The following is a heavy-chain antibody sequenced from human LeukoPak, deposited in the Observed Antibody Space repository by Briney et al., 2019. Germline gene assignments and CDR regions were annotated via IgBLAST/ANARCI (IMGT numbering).Heavy chain of an antibody. J-gene: IGHJ4*02. CDR2: ISSSSSYI. D-gene: IGHD5-18*01. CDR1: GFTFSSYS. Sequence: TGGSLRLSCAASGFTFSSYSMNWVRQAPGKGLEWVSSISSSSSYIYYADSVKGRFTISRDNAKNSLYLQTNNLRAEDTAVYYCARVYSYGYGGSENDYWGQGTLVTVSS. V-gene: IGHV3-21*01. CDR3: ARVYSYGYGGSENDY.